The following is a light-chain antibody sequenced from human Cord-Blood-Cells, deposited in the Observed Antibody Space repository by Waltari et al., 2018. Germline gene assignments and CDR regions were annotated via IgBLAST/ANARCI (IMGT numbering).Light chain of an antibody. V-gene: IGLV2-14*01. CDR1: SSDVGGYNY. J-gene: IGLJ1*01. CDR2: DVS. CDR3: SSYPSSSTYV. Sequence: QSALTQPASVSGSPGQSITISCTGTSSDVGGYNYVSWYQQHPGKAPKLRIYDVSNRPSGLCNRFSGSKSGNTASLTTSGLQAEDEADYYCSSYPSSSTYVFGTGTKVTVL.